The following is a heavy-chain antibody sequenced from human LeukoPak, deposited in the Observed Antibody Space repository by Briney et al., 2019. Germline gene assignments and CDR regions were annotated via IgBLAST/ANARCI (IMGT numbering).Heavy chain of an antibody. CDR1: GFTFSSYE. CDR3: ARVGYCSSTSCYEIDY. CDR2: ISSSGSTI. J-gene: IGHJ4*02. V-gene: IGHV3-48*03. D-gene: IGHD2-2*01. Sequence: GGSLRLSCAASGFTFSSYEMNWVRQAPGKGLEWVSYISSSGSTIYYADSVKGRFTISRDNAKNSLYLQMNSLRAEDTAVYYCARVGYCSSTSCYEIDYWGQGTLVTVSS.